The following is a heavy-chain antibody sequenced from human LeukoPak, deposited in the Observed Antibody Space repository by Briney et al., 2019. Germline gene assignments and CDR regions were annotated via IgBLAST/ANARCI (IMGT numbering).Heavy chain of an antibody. D-gene: IGHD4-17*01. Sequence: PGGSLRLSCAASGFTFSSYAMSWVRQAPGKGLEWVSSISSSSSYIYYADSVKGRFTISRDNAKNSLYLQMNSLRAEDTAVYYCARDQGPSTVTTPGEYWGQGTLVTVSS. V-gene: IGHV3-21*01. CDR1: GFTFSSYA. CDR2: ISSSSSYI. J-gene: IGHJ4*02. CDR3: ARDQGPSTVTTPGEY.